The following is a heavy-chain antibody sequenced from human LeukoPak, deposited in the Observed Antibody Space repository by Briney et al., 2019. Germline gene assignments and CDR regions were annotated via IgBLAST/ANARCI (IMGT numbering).Heavy chain of an antibody. D-gene: IGHD3-22*01. CDR1: GYTFATYG. Sequence: GASVKVSCKASGYTFATYGISWVRQAPGQGLEWMGWISAYNGNTNYAQKFQGRVTMTTDTSTSTAYMELRSLRSDDTAVYYCARDTAPNDSSGYPDDCWGQGTLVTVSS. CDR3: ARDTAPNDSSGYPDDC. V-gene: IGHV1-18*01. J-gene: IGHJ4*02. CDR2: ISAYNGNT.